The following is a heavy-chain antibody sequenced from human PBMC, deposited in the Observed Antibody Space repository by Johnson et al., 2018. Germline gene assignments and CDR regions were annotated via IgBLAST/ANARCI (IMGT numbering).Heavy chain of an antibody. J-gene: IGHJ3*02. CDR1: GFSFSDFS. D-gene: IGHD4-17*01. CDR3: ARWGYGDYGGFDI. V-gene: IGHV3-21*01. Sequence: VQLVESGGALLKPGGSLRLSCAASGFSFSDFSMNWVRQAPGKGLEWVSSISSGSSYIYYGNSVKGRFTISRDNAKNSLYLQMNNLRAEDTAVYYRARWGYGDYGGFDIWGRGTMVTASS. CDR2: ISSGSSYI.